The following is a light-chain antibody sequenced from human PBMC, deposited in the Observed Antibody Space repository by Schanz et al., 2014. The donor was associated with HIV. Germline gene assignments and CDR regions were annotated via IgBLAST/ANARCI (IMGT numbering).Light chain of an antibody. CDR1: QSVSSF. Sequence: DIVLTQSPATLSLSPGERATLSCRASQSVSSFLAWYQQKPGQAPRLLIYDASNRATGIPARFSGSGSGTDFTLTISSLEPEDFAVYYCQQRSKWPQTFGQGTKVEI. J-gene: IGKJ1*01. V-gene: IGKV3-11*01. CDR2: DAS. CDR3: QQRSKWPQT.